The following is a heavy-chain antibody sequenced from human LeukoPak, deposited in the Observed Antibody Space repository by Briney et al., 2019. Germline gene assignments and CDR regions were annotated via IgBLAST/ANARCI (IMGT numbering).Heavy chain of an antibody. J-gene: IGHJ4*02. CDR2: IYYSGST. CDR3: ARLGGWERWYFDY. D-gene: IGHD3-16*01. V-gene: IGHV4-39*07. Sequence: SETLSLTCTVSGGSISSGSYYWSWIRQPAGKGLEWIGSIYYSGSTYYNPSLKSRVTISVDTSKNQFSLKLSSVTAADTAVYYCARLGGWERWYFDYWGQGTPVTVTS. CDR1: GGSISSGSYY.